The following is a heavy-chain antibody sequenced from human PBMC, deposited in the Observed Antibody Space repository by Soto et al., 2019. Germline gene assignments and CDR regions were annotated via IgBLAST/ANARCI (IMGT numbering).Heavy chain of an antibody. J-gene: IGHJ3*02. CDR3: ARGECSSNYCFTRWALDI. D-gene: IGHD2-2*01. CDR2: INHSGST. V-gene: IGHV4-34*01. Sequence: RSLTCAVYGGSFSGYYWTWIRQTPGKGLEWIGEINHSGSTNYKPSLKSRVSISADTSKKQFSLNLTSVTAADTAVYYCARGECSSNYCFTRWALDIWGQGTVVTVSS. CDR1: GGSFSGYY.